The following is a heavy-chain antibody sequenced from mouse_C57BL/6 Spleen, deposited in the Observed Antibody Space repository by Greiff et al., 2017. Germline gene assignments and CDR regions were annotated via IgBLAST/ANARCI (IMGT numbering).Heavy chain of an antibody. V-gene: IGHV1-82*01. CDR2: IYPGDGDT. CDR3: AGQAIYYDYDDYAMDY. J-gene: IGHJ4*01. D-gene: IGHD2-4*01. Sequence: QVQLQQSGPELVKPGASVKISCKASGYAFSSSWMNWVKQRPGKGLEWIGRIYPGDGDTNYNGKFKGKATLTADKSSSTAYMQLSSLTSEDSAVYFGAGQAIYYDYDDYAMDYWGQGTSVTVSS. CDR1: GYAFSSSW.